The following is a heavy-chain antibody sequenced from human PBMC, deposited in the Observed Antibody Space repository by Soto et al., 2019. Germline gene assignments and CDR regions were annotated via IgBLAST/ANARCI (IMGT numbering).Heavy chain of an antibody. V-gene: IGHV3-21*06. CDR2: ISPSSGHI. D-gene: IGHD2-15*01. Sequence: EVHLVESGGGLVKPGGSLRLSCAVSGFTFSSCTMNWVRQAPGKGLEWVSSISPSSGHIYYADSVKGRFTISRDNAKNSLLLQMNSLRGEDTAVYYCSGCSGGACHKHYGMDVWGQGTTVTVSS. CDR3: SGCSGGACHKHYGMDV. J-gene: IGHJ6*02. CDR1: GFTFSSCT.